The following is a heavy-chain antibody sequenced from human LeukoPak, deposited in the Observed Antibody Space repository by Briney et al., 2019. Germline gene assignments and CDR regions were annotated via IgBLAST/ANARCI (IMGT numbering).Heavy chain of an antibody. CDR3: ARDPTGDGYYDY. CDR1: GFTDNRNY. J-gene: IGHJ4*02. CDR2: IYSGGST. Sequence: GGSLSLPCCASGFTDNRNYMSWVRDAPERGVEGVSVIYSGGSTYHADSVKGRFTISRDNSKNTLYLQMNSLRAEDTAVYYCARDPTGDGYYDYWGQGTLVTVSS. D-gene: IGHD3-10*01. V-gene: IGHV3-66*02.